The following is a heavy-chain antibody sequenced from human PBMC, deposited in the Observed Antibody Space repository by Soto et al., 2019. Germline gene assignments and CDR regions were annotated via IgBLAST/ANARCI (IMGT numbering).Heavy chain of an antibody. V-gene: IGHV3-15*01. D-gene: IGHD6-19*01. CDR1: GITLDSAW. J-gene: IGHJ4*02. Sequence: EVQLVESGGGLVKPGGSLRLSCAASGITLDSAWVNWVRQALGKGLEWVAQAKRKAAGGAIDYAAPVKGRFIISRDDSKNMAYLQMNSLKIEDTALYYCTTGYGSDWYGWGQGTLVTVSS. CDR3: TTGYGSDWYG. CDR2: AKRKAAGGAI.